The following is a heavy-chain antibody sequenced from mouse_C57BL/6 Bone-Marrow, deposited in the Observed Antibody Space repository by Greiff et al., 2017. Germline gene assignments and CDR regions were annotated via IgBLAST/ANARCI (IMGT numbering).Heavy chain of an antibody. J-gene: IGHJ2*01. CDR2: IDPENGDT. V-gene: IGHV14-4*01. CDR3: TTYYYASYYFDY. Sequence: DVNLVESGAELVRPGASVKLSCTASGFNIKDDYMHWVKQRPEQGLEWIGWIDPENGDTEYASKFQGKATITADTSSNTAYLQLSSLTSEDTAVYYCTTYYYASYYFDYWGQGTTLTVSS. CDR1: GFNIKDDY. D-gene: IGHD1-1*01.